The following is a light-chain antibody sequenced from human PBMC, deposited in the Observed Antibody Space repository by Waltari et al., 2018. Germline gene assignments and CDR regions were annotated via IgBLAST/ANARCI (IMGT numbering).Light chain of an antibody. CDR3: QQYNDWPPLT. Sequence: VMTHSPATLSVSPGARATLSCRASQSVSSFVAWYQQKPGQAPRVLIYGASTRATGIPARFSGSGSGTEFTLTISSLQSEGFAVYYCQQYNDWPPLTFGGGTKVEIK. CDR1: QSVSSF. J-gene: IGKJ4*01. V-gene: IGKV3-15*01. CDR2: GAS.